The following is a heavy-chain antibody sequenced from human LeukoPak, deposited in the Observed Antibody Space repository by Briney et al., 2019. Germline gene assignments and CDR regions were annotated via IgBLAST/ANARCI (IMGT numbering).Heavy chain of an antibody. CDR2: IYSGGST. CDR1: GFTVSSNY. CDR3: ARDLIYGDYTLDFDY. D-gene: IGHD4-17*01. V-gene: IGHV3-53*01. Sequence: GGSLRLSCAASGFTVSSNYMSWVRQAPGKGLEWVSVIYSGGSTYYADSVKGRFTISRDNSKNTLYLQMNSLRAEDTAVYYCARDLIYGDYTLDFDYWGQGTLVTVSS. J-gene: IGHJ4*02.